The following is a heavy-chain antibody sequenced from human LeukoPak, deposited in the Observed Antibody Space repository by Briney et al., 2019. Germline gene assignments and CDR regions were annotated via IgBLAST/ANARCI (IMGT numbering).Heavy chain of an antibody. Sequence: GRSLRLSCAASGFTFSSYGMHWVRQAPGKGLEWVAVIWYDGSNKYYADSVKGRFTISRDNSKNTLYLQMNSLRAEDTAVYYCARDFNYDSSGNDAFDIWGQGTMVTVSS. CDR2: IWYDGSNK. V-gene: IGHV3-33*01. D-gene: IGHD3-22*01. J-gene: IGHJ3*02. CDR3: ARDFNYDSSGNDAFDI. CDR1: GFTFSSYG.